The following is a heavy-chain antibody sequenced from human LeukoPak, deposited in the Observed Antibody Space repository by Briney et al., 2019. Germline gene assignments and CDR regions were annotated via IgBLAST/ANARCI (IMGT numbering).Heavy chain of an antibody. CDR1: GGSISSYY. CDR2: IYYGGST. Sequence: SETLSLTCTVSGGSISSYYWSWIRQPPGKGLEWIGYIYYGGSTNYNPSLKSRVTISVDTSKNQFSLKLSSVTAADTAVYYCASLYYYDFWSGYYTYMDVWGKGTTVTVSS. CDR3: ASLYYYDFWSGYYTYMDV. J-gene: IGHJ6*03. V-gene: IGHV4-59*01. D-gene: IGHD3-3*01.